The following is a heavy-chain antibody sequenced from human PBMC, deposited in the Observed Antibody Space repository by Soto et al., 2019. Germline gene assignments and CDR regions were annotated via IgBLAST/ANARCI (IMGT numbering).Heavy chain of an antibody. CDR2: INAGNGNT. CDR1: GYTFTSYA. V-gene: IGHV1-3*01. CDR3: ARDGYSEGDAFDI. D-gene: IGHD4-4*01. Sequence: GASVKVSCKASGYTFTSYAMHWVLQAPGQRLEWMGWINAGNGNTKYSQKFQGRVTITRDTSASTAYMELSSLRSEDTAVYYCARDGYSEGDAFDIWGQGTMVTVSS. J-gene: IGHJ3*02.